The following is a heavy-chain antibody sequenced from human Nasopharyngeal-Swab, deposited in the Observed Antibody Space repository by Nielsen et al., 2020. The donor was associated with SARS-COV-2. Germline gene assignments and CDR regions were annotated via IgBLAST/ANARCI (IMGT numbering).Heavy chain of an antibody. D-gene: IGHD2-15*01. CDR2: INAGNGNT. Sequence: ASVKVSCKASGYTFTRYAMHWVRQAPGQRLEWMGWINAGNGNTKYSQKFQGRVTIPRDTSASTAYMELSSLRSEDTAVYYCARVGWWFHYYFDYWGQGTLATVSS. V-gene: IGHV1-3*01. CDR3: ARVGWWFHYYFDY. CDR1: GYTFTRYA. J-gene: IGHJ4*02.